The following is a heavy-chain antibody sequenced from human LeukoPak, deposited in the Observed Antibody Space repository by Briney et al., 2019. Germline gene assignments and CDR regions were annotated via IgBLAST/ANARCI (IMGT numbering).Heavy chain of an antibody. Sequence: GGSLRLSCAASGFTVSSNYTSWVRQAPGKGLEWVSVIYSGGSTYYADSVKGRFTISRDNSKNTLYLQMNSLRAEDTAVYYCARTRRGSYYQYFDYWGQGTLVTVSS. CDR2: IYSGGST. CDR1: GFTVSSNY. CDR3: ARTRRGSYYQYFDY. J-gene: IGHJ4*02. V-gene: IGHV3-53*01. D-gene: IGHD1-26*01.